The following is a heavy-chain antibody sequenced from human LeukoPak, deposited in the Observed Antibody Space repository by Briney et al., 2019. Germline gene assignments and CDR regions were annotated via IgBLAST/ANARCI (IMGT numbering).Heavy chain of an antibody. J-gene: IGHJ4*02. Sequence: GGSLRLSCAASGFTFSSYEMNWVRQAPGKGLEWVSYIGSSGNATYYADSVKGRFTISRDNAKNSLYLQMNGLRDEDTAVYYCARDLYDNSVDYWGQGTLVTVSS. D-gene: IGHD3-22*01. CDR1: GFTFSSYE. V-gene: IGHV3-48*03. CDR3: ARDLYDNSVDY. CDR2: IGSSGNAT.